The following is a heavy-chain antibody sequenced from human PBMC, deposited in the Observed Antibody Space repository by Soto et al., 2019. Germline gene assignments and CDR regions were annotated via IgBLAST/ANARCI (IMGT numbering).Heavy chain of an antibody. Sequence: GGSLRPSCAASGSPYYDYGMCCVRHAPAKGLEWVSGINWNGGSTGYADSVEGRFDISRDNPKNSLYLEMNSLRAEDTAVYYCARSDKIGSVDYWGRGILVTVPQ. D-gene: IGHD2-21*01. CDR1: GSPYYDYG. J-gene: IGHJ4*02. V-gene: IGHV3-20*04. CDR3: ARSDKIGSVDY. CDR2: INWNGGST.